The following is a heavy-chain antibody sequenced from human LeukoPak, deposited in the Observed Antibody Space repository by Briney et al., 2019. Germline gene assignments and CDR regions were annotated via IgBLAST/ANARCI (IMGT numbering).Heavy chain of an antibody. Sequence: GGSLRLSCSPSGFTFGDYGVSWFRQAPGKGLEWVGFIRSTAYGGTTEYAASVKGRFTISRDDSKSIAYLQMNSLKTEDTAVYYCTSNHDSSGYTPDHWGQGTLVTVSS. J-gene: IGHJ4*02. CDR1: GFTFGDYG. D-gene: IGHD3-22*01. CDR2: IRSTAYGGTT. CDR3: TSNHDSSGYTPDH. V-gene: IGHV3-49*03.